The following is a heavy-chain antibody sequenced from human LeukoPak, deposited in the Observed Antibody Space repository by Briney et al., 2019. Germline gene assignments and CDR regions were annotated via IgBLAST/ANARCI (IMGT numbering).Heavy chain of an antibody. J-gene: IGHJ3*02. Sequence: SVKVSCKASGGTFSSYAISWVRQAPGQGLEWMGGIIPIFGTANYAQKFQGRVTITADESTSTAYMELSSLISEDTAVYYCARSVVGSSWLLPTFDIWGQGTMVTVSS. CDR1: GGTFSSYA. V-gene: IGHV1-69*13. D-gene: IGHD6-13*01. CDR2: IIPIFGTA. CDR3: ARSVVGSSWLLPTFDI.